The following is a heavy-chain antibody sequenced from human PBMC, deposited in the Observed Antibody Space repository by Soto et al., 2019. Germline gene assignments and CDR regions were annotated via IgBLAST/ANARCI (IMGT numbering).Heavy chain of an antibody. CDR3: ARDPGPPIKFGNYYYGMDV. Sequence: EAQSVTCHVSGASVSSGSYDWSWIRQPPGKGLEWIGYIYYSGSTNYNPSLKSRVTISVDTSKNQFSLKLSSVTAADTAVYYCARDPGPPIKFGNYYYGMDVWGQGTTVTVS. D-gene: IGHD3-16*01. J-gene: IGHJ6*02. V-gene: IGHV4-61*01. CDR1: GASVSSGSYD. CDR2: IYYSGST.